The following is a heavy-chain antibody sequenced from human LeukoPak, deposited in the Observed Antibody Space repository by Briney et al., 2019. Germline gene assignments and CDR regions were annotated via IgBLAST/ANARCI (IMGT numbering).Heavy chain of an antibody. CDR1: GFTLSNYW. D-gene: IGHD3-10*02. CDR2: IKQDGSEK. V-gene: IGHV3-7*01. Sequence: GGSLRLSCEVSGFTLSNYWMSWVRQAPGKGLEWVANIKQDGSEKNYVDSVKGRFTISRDNAKKSLYLQMNSLRAEDTAVYYCAELGITMIGGVWGKGTTVTISS. CDR3: AELGITMIGGV. J-gene: IGHJ6*04.